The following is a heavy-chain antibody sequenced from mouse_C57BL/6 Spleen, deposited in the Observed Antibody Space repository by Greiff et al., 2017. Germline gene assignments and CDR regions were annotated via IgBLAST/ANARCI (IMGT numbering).Heavy chain of an antibody. D-gene: IGHD1-1*01. CDR1: GYSFTDYN. V-gene: IGHV1-39*01. CDR3: ASSYYYPLGEGY. Sequence: EVKLLESGPELVKPGASVKISCKASGYSFTDYNMNWVKQSNGKSLEWIGVINPNYGTTSYNQKFKGKATLTVDQSSSTAYMQLNSLTSEDSAVYYCASSYYYPLGEGYWGQGTTLTVSS. J-gene: IGHJ2*01. CDR2: INPNYGTT.